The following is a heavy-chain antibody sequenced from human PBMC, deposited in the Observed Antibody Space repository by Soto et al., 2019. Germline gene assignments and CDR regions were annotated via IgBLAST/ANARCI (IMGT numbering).Heavy chain of an antibody. CDR3: ARVPPYCKSYYNVGRYSFDS. J-gene: IGHJ5*01. Sequence: QVQLQQWGAGLLKPSETLSLTCAVSGGSYSDYYWTWVRQPPGKGLEWIGEINHDGRTNYNPSLKGRVTRSEDPAKNQFYLKLTSVTPADTAVYYCARVPPYCKSYYNVGRYSFDSWGQGTLVTVSS. CDR1: GGSYSDYY. V-gene: IGHV4-34*01. CDR2: INHDGRT. D-gene: IGHD3-10*01.